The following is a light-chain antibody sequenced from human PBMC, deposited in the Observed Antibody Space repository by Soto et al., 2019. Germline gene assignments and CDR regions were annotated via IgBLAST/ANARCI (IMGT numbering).Light chain of an antibody. V-gene: IGKV3D-20*02. J-gene: IGKJ5*01. CDR3: EQGSDSPS. Sequence: VVTKSPCTXSFSTGERATPSWTTSKSRGSNFLAWYQHKPGKXPXXXIYDSSNRATGIPDRFSGSGYGTDFTLTIGRLENEDCPVYYCEQGSDSPSFGEGTRLEI. CDR2: DSS. CDR1: KSRGSNF.